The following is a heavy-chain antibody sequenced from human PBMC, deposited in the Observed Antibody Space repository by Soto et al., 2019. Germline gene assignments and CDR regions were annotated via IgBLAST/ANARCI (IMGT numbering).Heavy chain of an antibody. CDR3: AKELVRIAAAGTVDY. CDR1: GLTFSSYG. Sequence: GGSLRLSCAASGLTFSSYGMHWVRQAPGKGLEWVAVISYDGSNKYYADSVKGRFTISRDNSKNTLYLQMNSLRAEDTAVYYCAKELVRIAAAGTVDYWGQGTLVTVSS. J-gene: IGHJ4*02. CDR2: ISYDGSNK. V-gene: IGHV3-30*18. D-gene: IGHD6-13*01.